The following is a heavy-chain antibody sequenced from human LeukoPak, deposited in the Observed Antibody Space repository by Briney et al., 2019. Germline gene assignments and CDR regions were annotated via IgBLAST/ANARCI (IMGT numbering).Heavy chain of an antibody. CDR2: INSGSA. Sequence: GSLRLSCAASGFTFSSYAMSWIRRPPGRGLEWIGYINSGSANYIPSLKRRVTISVDTSKNQFSLRLKSVTATDTARYYCVRRNIRGYGSYDIWGQGIMVTVSS. CDR1: GFTFSSYA. CDR3: VRRNIRGYGSYDI. J-gene: IGHJ3*02. V-gene: IGHV4-59*08. D-gene: IGHD3-22*01.